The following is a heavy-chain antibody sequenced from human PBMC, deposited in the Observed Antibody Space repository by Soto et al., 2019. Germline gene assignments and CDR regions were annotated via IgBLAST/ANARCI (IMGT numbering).Heavy chain of an antibody. CDR1: GDSITSVDYY. Sequence: QVQLQESGPGLVKPSQTLSLTCTVSGDSITSVDYYWSWIRQPPGKGLEWIGYIYYSGSTYYNPSLKSRVTISVDTSKNQFSLKLTSVTAADTAVSFCARVRVPYYYGMDVWGQGTTVTVSS. CDR2: IYYSGST. V-gene: IGHV4-30-4*01. CDR3: ARVRVPYYYGMDV. D-gene: IGHD3-10*01. J-gene: IGHJ6*02.